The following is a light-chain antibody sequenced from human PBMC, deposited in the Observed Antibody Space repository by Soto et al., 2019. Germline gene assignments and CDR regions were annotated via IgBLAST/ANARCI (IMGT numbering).Light chain of an antibody. Sequence: EIVLTQSPGTLSLSPGERATLSCRASQSVSSSYLAWYQQKPGQAPRLLIYGASSRATGIPDRFSGSGSGTDFTLTISRLEPEDFAVYYCQQYCSPSITFGQGTRLEIK. CDR1: QSVSSSY. CDR3: QQYCSPSIT. J-gene: IGKJ5*01. V-gene: IGKV3-20*01. CDR2: GAS.